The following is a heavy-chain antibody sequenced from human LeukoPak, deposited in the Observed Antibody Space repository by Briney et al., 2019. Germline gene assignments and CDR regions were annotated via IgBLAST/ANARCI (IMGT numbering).Heavy chain of an antibody. J-gene: IGHJ4*02. V-gene: IGHV3-53*01. CDR1: GFTVSSNY. CDR3: ARVLAVTGQPLDY. CDR2: IYSGCAT. Sequence: GGSLRLSCAASGFTVSSNYVSWVRQAPGKGLECVSVIYSGCATYYAESVKGRFTIPRDNSKNTLFLQMNSLRADDTAVYYCARVLAVTGQPLDYWGQGTLVTVSS. D-gene: IGHD6-19*01.